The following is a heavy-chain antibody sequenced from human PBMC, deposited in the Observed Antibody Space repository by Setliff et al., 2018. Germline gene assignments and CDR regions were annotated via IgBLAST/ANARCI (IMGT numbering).Heavy chain of an antibody. CDR3: AKDGGPYYYDSSGYWHY. CDR1: GFTFSTYY. CDR2: VHYDGVNK. V-gene: IGHV3-30*02. Sequence: PGGSLRLSCAASGFTFSTYYMHWVRQPPGKGLEWVAFVHYDGVNKHYRDSVKGRFTISRDNSKNTLYLQMNSLRPDDTAVYYCAKDGGPYYYDSSGYWHYWGQGTLVTVSS. D-gene: IGHD3-22*01. J-gene: IGHJ4*02.